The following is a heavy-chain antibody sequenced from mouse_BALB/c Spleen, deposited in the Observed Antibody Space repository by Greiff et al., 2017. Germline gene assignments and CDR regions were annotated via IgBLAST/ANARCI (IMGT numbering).Heavy chain of an antibody. CDR2: IYPGNSDT. D-gene: IGHD2-2*01. J-gene: IGHJ4*01. CDR1: GYTFTSYW. CDR3: SGWYGYPNAMDY. V-gene: IGHV1-5*01. Sequence: EVQLQQSGTVLARPGASVKMSCKASGYTFTSYWMHWVKQRPGQGLEWIGAIYPGNSDTSYNQKFKGKAKLTAVTSTSTAYMELSSLTNEDSAVYYCSGWYGYPNAMDYWGQGTSVTVSS.